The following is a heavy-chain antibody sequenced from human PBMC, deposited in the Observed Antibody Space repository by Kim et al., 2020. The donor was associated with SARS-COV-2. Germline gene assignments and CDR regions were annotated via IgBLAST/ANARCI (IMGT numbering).Heavy chain of an antibody. V-gene: IGHV3-74*01. Sequence: GGSLRLSCAASGFTFSEYWMHWVRQAPGKGLVWVSRITSDGSSKGYADSVKGRFTISRDNAKSTLYLQMNSLRDEDTAVYYCATNRYCSGGNCYWGQGTLVTVSS. CDR1: GFTFSEYW. J-gene: IGHJ4*02. CDR3: ATNRYCSGGNCY. D-gene: IGHD2-15*01. CDR2: ITSDGSSK.